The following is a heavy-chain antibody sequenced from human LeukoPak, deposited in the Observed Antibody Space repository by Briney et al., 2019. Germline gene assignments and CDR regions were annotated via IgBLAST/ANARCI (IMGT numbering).Heavy chain of an antibody. J-gene: IGHJ4*02. CDR3: ARGAFDGSSFDY. CDR1: GFTFSSYA. D-gene: IGHD6-13*01. V-gene: IGHV3-64*01. CDR2: ISSNGGST. Sequence: GGSLRLSCAASGFTFSSYAMHWVRQAPGKGLEYVSAISSNGGSTYYANSVKGRFTISRDNSKNTLYLQMGSLRAEDMAVYYCARGAFDGSSFDYWGQGTLVTVSS.